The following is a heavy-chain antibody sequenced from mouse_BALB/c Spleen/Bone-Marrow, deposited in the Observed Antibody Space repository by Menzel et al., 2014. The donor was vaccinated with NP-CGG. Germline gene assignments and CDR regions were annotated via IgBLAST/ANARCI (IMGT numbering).Heavy chain of an antibody. CDR1: GFTFSSFG. V-gene: IGHV5-17*02. CDR3: VRSGSSSGYFDC. Sequence: EVQGVESGGGLVQPGGSRKLSCAASGFTFSSFGMHWVRQAPEKGLEWVAYISSGSSTIYYGDTVMGRFTISRDNPKNTLFLQMTSLRSEDTATYYCVRSGSSSGYFDCWGQGTTLTVSS. J-gene: IGHJ2*01. CDR2: ISSGSSTI. D-gene: IGHD1-1*01.